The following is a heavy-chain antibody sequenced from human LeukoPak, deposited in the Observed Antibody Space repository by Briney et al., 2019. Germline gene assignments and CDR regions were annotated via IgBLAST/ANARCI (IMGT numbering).Heavy chain of an antibody. CDR1: GGSFSGYY. V-gene: IGHV4-34*01. J-gene: IGHJ5*02. CDR2: INHSGST. Sequence: PSETLSLTCAVYGGSFSGYYWSWLRQPPGNGLEWIGEINHSGSTNYNPSLKSRVTISVDTSKNQSSLKLSSVTAADTAVYYCATRRGKGYNWFDPWGQGTLVTVSS. D-gene: IGHD3-10*01. CDR3: ATRRGKGYNWFDP.